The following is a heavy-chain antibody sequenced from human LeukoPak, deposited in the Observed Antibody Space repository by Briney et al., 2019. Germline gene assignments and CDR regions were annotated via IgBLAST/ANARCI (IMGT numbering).Heavy chain of an antibody. CDR2: IIPILGIA. D-gene: IGHD4-23*01. Sequence: SVKVSCKASGGTFSSYTISWVRQAPGEGLEWMGRIIPILGIANYAQKFQGRVTITADKSTSTAYMELSSLRSEDTAVYYCARGTTVVTAKDYWGQGTLVTVSS. CDR1: GGTFSSYT. V-gene: IGHV1-69*02. J-gene: IGHJ4*02. CDR3: ARGTTVVTAKDY.